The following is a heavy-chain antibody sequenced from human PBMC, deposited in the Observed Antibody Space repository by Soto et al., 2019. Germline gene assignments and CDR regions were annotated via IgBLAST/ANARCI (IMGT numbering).Heavy chain of an antibody. Sequence: QVTLKESGPVLVKATETLTLTCSISGFSLTTGRMGVSWIRQPPGKALQWLAHIFSNNERSYTTSLQNTLSTSADNSKRQVVLTMTDVGPVDTATYFCARLVADSSWYYYGLDVWGQGASVTVS. D-gene: IGHD3-10*01. CDR3: ARLVADSSWYYYGLDV. CDR2: IFSNNER. CDR1: GFSLTTGRMG. V-gene: IGHV2-26*03. J-gene: IGHJ6*02.